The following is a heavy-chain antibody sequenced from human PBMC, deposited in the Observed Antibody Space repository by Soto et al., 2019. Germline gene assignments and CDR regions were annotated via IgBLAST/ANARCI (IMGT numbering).Heavy chain of an antibody. J-gene: IGHJ3*02. CDR3: GREISVSGNHTFNI. D-gene: IGHD6-19*01. CDR2: IIPIFGAP. CDR1: GGSFSSYA. V-gene: IGHV1-69*06. Sequence: QVQLVQSGAEVKKPGSSVKVSCKASGGSFSSYAISWVRQAPVQGLEWMGGIIPIFGAPTYAQKFQGRVKIIEEKSTRTACVEMSSLKYKDRAFYYCGREISVSGNHTFNIWGKGTLFTVS.